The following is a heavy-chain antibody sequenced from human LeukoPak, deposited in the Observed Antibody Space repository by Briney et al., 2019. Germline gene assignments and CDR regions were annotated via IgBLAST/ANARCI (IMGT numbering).Heavy chain of an antibody. CDR1: GYTFSRYD. CDR3: ARADIVVVPAAMPGAFNI. V-gene: IGHV1-8*03. CDR2: MSPKSGHT. Sequence: ASVKVSCKTSGYTFSRYDINWVRQATGQRPEWMGWMSPKSGHTNYAPKFQGRVTFSRNTSVSTVYMEVDILRSEDTAVYFCARADIVVVPAAMPGAFNIWGQGTMVTVSS. D-gene: IGHD2-2*01. J-gene: IGHJ3*02.